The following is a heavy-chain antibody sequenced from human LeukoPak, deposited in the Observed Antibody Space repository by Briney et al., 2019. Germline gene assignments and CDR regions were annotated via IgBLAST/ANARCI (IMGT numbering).Heavy chain of an antibody. V-gene: IGHV1-46*01. CDR1: GYTFTSYY. J-gene: IGHJ4*02. CDR2: INPSGGST. D-gene: IGHD4-17*01. CDR3: ARDQEGRYYFDY. Sequence: ASVTVSCKASGYTFTSYYMHWVRQAPGQGLEWMGIINPSGGSTSYAQKFQGRVTMTRDTSTSTVYMELSSLRSEDTAVYYCARDQEGRYYFDYWGQGTLVTVSS.